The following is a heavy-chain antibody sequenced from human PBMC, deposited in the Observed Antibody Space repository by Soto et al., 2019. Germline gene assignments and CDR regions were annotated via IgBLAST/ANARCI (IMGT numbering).Heavy chain of an antibody. CDR2: ISPDGSNK. CDR1: GFTFSSYG. D-gene: IGHD6-19*01. CDR3: AKPSSSLQWPPFDP. J-gene: IGHJ5*02. Sequence: QVKLVESGGGVVQPGRSLRLSCAASGFTFSSYGMHWVRQAPGKGLEWVAVISPDGSNKDYADSVKGRFTISRDNSKNTLYLRMNGLRVEDTAVYYCAKPSSSLQWPPFDPWGHGTLVTVSS. V-gene: IGHV3-30*18.